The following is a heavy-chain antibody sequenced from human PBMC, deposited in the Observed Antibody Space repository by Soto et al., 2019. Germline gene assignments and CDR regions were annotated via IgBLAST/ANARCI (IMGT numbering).Heavy chain of an antibody. CDR2: ISYDGSNK. Sequence: PGGSLRLSCAASGFTFSSYAMHWVRQAPGKGLEWVAVISYDGSNKYYADSVKGRFTISRDNSKNTLYLQMNSLRAEDTAVYYCARDGGIAAAGTAYNWFDPWGQGTLVTVSS. CDR1: GFTFSSYA. CDR3: ARDGGIAAAGTAYNWFDP. V-gene: IGHV3-30-3*01. J-gene: IGHJ5*02. D-gene: IGHD6-13*01.